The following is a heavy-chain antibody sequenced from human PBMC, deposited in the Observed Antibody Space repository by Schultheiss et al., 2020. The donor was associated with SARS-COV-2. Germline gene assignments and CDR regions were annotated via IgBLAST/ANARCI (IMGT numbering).Heavy chain of an antibody. V-gene: IGHV3-23*01. CDR2: ISGSGGST. CDR3: AKDESTVTTGNFDY. CDR1: GFTFSSYS. D-gene: IGHD4-17*01. J-gene: IGHJ4*02. Sequence: GESLKISCAASGFTFSSYSMNWVRQAPGKGLEWVSAISGSGGSTYYADSVKGRFTISRDNSKNTLYLQMNSLRAEDTAVYYCAKDESTVTTGNFDYWGQGTLVTVSS.